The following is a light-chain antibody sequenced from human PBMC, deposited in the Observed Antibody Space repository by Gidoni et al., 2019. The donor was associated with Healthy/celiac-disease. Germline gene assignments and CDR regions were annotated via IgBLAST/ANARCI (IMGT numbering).Light chain of an antibody. CDR3: AAWDDSLSGWV. CDR2: RNN. Sequence: SVLTQPPSASGTPGQRVTISCSGSSSNIGSNYVYWYQQLPGTAPKLLIYRNNQRPQGVPDRFSGSKSGTSASLAISGLRSEDEADYYCAAWDDSLSGWVFGGGTKLTVL. V-gene: IGLV1-47*01. CDR1: SSNIGSNY. J-gene: IGLJ3*02.